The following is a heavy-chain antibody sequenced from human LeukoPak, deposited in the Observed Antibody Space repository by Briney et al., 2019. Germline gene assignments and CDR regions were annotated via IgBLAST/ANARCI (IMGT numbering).Heavy chain of an antibody. CDR3: AKAFGGYDYFDY. D-gene: IGHD5-12*01. CDR2: IRYDGSDK. J-gene: IGHJ4*02. Sequence: PGGSLRLSCAASGFTFSTYGMHWVRQAPGKGLEWVGFIRYDGSDKYYADSVKGRFTMSRDNSKNTLYLQMKSLRAEGTAVYYCAKAFGGYDYFDYWGQGPWSPSPQ. CDR1: GFTFSTYG. V-gene: IGHV3-30*02.